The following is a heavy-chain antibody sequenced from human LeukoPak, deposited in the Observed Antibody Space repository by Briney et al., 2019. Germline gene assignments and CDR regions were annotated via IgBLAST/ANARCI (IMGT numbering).Heavy chain of an antibody. J-gene: IGHJ5*02. CDR3: ARRLTMSRLGEASWLDP. Sequence: GGSLRLSCAASGFTVSSNYMSWVRQAPGKGLEWVSLIYGGGSTYYADSVTGRFTISRDNSKNTLYLQMNSLRAEDTAVYYCARRLTMSRLGEASWLDPWGEGTLVTVSS. D-gene: IGHD3-10*01. CDR1: GFTVSSNY. CDR2: IYGGGST. V-gene: IGHV3-53*01.